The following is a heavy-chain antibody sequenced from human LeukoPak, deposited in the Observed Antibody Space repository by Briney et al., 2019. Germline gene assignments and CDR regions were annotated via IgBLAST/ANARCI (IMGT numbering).Heavy chain of an antibody. J-gene: IGHJ3*02. Sequence: MSSETLSLTCTVSGGSISSGSYYWSWIRQPAGKGLEWIGRIYTSGSTNYNPSLKSRVTISVDTSKNQFSLKLSSVTAADTAVYYCARAEPHCDILTGYFPDAFDIWGQGTMVTVSS. V-gene: IGHV4-61*02. CDR1: GGSISSGSYY. D-gene: IGHD3-9*01. CDR2: IYTSGST. CDR3: ARAEPHCDILTGYFPDAFDI.